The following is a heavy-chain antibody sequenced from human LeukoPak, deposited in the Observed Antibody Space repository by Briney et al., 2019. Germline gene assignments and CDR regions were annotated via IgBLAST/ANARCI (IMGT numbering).Heavy chain of an antibody. CDR1: GVTFSSYG. V-gene: IGHV3-48*03. Sequence: PGGTLRLSCAASGVTFSSYGMSWVRQAPGKGLEWVSYIRSTGSSTAYADSVKGRFAISRDNAKNSLYLQMNGLRVEDTAVYYCARVYYASWSGQPLSQHWLDPWGQGTLVTVSS. CDR2: IRSTGSST. D-gene: IGHD3-3*01. CDR3: ARVYYASWSGQPLSQHWLDP. J-gene: IGHJ5*02.